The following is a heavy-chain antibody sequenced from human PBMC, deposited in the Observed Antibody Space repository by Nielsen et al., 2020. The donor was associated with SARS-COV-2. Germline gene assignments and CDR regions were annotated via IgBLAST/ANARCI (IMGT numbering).Heavy chain of an antibody. V-gene: IGHV3-74*01. J-gene: IGHJ4*02. Sequence: GESLKISCAASGFTFSSYEMNWVRQAPGTGLLWVSYIRGDGSITNYADSVKGRFTISRDNGKNTLFLEMNSLRAEDTAVYYCARDQGMNDYGDYWGQGTLVTVSS. CDR1: GFTFSSYE. CDR3: ARDQGMNDYGDY. CDR2: IRGDGSIT.